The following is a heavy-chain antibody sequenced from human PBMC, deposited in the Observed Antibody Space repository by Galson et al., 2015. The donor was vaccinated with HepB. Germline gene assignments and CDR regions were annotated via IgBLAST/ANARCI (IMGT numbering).Heavy chain of an antibody. CDR3: ARATLGWFDP. J-gene: IGHJ5*02. V-gene: IGHV3-11*01. Sequence: SLRLSCAASGFTFTNHYMSWIRQAPGKGLEWVSYISGSGSTTIFYADSVKGRFTISRDNAKNSLYLQMTSLRAEDTAVYYCARATLGWFDPWGQGTLVTVSS. CDR1: GFTFTNHY. D-gene: IGHD2/OR15-2a*01. CDR2: ISGSGSTTI.